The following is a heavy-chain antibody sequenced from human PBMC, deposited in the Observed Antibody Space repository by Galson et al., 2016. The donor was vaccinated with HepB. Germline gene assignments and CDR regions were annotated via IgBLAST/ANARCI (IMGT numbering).Heavy chain of an antibody. D-gene: IGHD6-13*01. J-gene: IGHJ4*02. CDR3: ARGYSSSWYLYYFDY. CDR1: GLTFSNYG. V-gene: IGHV3-33*01. CDR2: IWYDGSNK. Sequence: SLRLSCAASGLTFSNYGMHWVRQAPGKGLEWVAVIWYDGSNKYYADSVKGRFTISRDNSKNTLYLQMNSLRAEDTAVYYCARGYSSSWYLYYFDYWGRGTLVTVPS.